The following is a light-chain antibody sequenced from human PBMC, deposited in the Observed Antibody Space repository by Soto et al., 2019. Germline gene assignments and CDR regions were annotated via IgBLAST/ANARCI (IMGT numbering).Light chain of an antibody. CDR2: GAS. CDR1: QSISSW. CDR3: QQYGSSSIT. J-gene: IGKJ5*01. Sequence: TQSPSILSASVGDRVTITFRASQSISSWLAWYQQKPGQAPRLLIYGASTRATGIPARFSGSGSGTDFTLTISRLEPEDFAVYYCQQYGSSSITFGQGTRLEIK. V-gene: IGKV3-20*01.